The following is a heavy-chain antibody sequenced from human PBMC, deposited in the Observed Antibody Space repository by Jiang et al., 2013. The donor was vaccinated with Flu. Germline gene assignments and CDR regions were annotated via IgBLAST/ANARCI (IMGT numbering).Heavy chain of an antibody. CDR3: ARDSDTTMNDY. CDR1: GGSISSSSYY. J-gene: IGHJ4*02. CDR2: IYYSGST. V-gene: IGHV4-39*07. D-gene: IGHD3-22*01. Sequence: GLVKPSETLSLTCTVSGGSISSSSYYWGWIRQPPGKGLEWIGSIYYSGSTYYNPSLKSRVTISVDTSKNQFSLKLSSVTAADTAVYYCARDSDTTMNDYWGQGTLVTVSS.